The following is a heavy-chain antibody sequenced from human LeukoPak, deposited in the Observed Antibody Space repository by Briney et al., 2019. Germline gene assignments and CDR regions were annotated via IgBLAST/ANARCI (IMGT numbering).Heavy chain of an antibody. V-gene: IGHV1-2*06. D-gene: IGHD6-13*01. CDR2: INPYSGDT. Sequence: ASVKVSCKASGYTFTGYHIHWVRQAPGQGLEWMGRINPYSGDTNFAQKFQGRVTMTRDTSITTAYMDLSSLTPDDTAVYFCARDQGSLTRSWYTGYWGQGTQVSVSS. CDR3: ARDQGSLTRSWYTGY. CDR1: GYTFTGYH. J-gene: IGHJ4*02.